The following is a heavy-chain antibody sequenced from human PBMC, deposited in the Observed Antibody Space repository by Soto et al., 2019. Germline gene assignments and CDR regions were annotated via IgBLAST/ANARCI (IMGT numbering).Heavy chain of an antibody. CDR1: GGSISNAYYY. D-gene: IGHD3-22*01. CDR2: IYYSGST. CDR3: XRDASHSSGYYSGYFDL. Sequence: SETLSLTCSVSGGSISNAYYYWSWIRQHPGKGLEWIGYIYYSGSTHYSPSLESRITISVDTSKNQFSLKLKSVNAADTAVYYCXRDASHSSGYYSGYFDLWGRGTLVTVSS. J-gene: IGHJ2*01. V-gene: IGHV4-31*03.